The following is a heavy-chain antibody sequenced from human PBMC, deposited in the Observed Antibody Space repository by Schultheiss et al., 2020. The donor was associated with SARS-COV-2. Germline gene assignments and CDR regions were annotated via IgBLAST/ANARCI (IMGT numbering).Heavy chain of an antibody. CDR2: IYYSGST. CDR1: GGSISSSSYY. D-gene: IGHD1-26*01. Sequence: SETLSLTCTVSGGSISSSSYYWGWIRQPPGKGLEWIGYIYYSGSTNYNPSLKSRVTISVDTSKNQFSLKLSSVTAADTAVYYCASSGSYDYWGQGTLVTVSS. J-gene: IGHJ4*02. CDR3: ASSGSYDY. V-gene: IGHV4-61*05.